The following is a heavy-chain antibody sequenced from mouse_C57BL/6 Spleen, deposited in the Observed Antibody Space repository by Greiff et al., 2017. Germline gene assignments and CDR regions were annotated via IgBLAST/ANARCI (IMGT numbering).Heavy chain of an antibody. V-gene: IGHV1-55*01. Sequence: QVHVKQPGAELVKPGASVKMSCKASGYTFTSYWITWVKQRPGQGLEWIGDIYPGSGSTNYNEKLKSKATLTVDTSSSTAYMQLSSLTSEDSAVYYCASGTAQVYYAMDYWGQGTSVTVSS. CDR2: IYPGSGST. CDR3: ASGTAQVYYAMDY. D-gene: IGHD3-2*02. J-gene: IGHJ4*01. CDR1: GYTFTSYW.